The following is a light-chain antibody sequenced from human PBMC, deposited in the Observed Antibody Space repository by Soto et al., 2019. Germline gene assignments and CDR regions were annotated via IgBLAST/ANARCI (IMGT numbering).Light chain of an antibody. CDR2: GAF. J-gene: IGKJ1*01. Sequence: EIVLTQSPGTLSLSPGDRATLSCRASQRDGSDKLAWYQQKPGQAPRLLIHGAFSRATGVPDRFIGSGSGTDFILTITRLEPEDFAVYYCQQYDSSSWTFGQGTMVDIK. V-gene: IGKV3-20*01. CDR1: QRDGSDK. CDR3: QQYDSSSWT.